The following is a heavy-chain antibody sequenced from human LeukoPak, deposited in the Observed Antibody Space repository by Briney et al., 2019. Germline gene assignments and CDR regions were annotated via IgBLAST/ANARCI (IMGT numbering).Heavy chain of an antibody. CDR1: GGSISSYH. Sequence: SETLSLTCTVSGGSISSYHWTWIRQPAGKGLEWIGRIYTSGSTNYNPSLKSRVTTSVDTSKNQFSLKLSSVTAADTAVYYCARGLTAGSYYDNWFDPWGQGTLVTVSS. J-gene: IGHJ5*02. V-gene: IGHV4-4*07. CDR3: ARGLTAGSYYDNWFDP. CDR2: IYTSGST. D-gene: IGHD3-10*01.